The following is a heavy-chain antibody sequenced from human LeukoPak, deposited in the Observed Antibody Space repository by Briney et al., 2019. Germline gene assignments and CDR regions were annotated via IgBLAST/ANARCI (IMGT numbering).Heavy chain of an antibody. D-gene: IGHD3-3*01. CDR1: GFTFSSYW. V-gene: IGHV3-74*01. J-gene: IGHJ4*02. CDR2: INSDGSST. Sequence: GGSLRLSCAASGFTFSSYWMHWVRQAPGKGLVWVSRINSDGSSTSYADSVKGRFTISRDNAKNTLYLQVNSLRAEDTAVYYCARTAGHYDFWSGYFYYFDYWGQGTLVTVSS. CDR3: ARTAGHYDFWSGYFYYFDY.